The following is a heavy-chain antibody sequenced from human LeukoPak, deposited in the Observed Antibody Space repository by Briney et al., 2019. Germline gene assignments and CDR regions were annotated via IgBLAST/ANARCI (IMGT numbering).Heavy chain of an antibody. V-gene: IGHV1-2*02. CDR2: INPNSGGT. Sequence: GASVTVSCKASGYTLTGYYMHRVRQAPGQGVEWMGWINPNSGGTNYAQKFQGRVTMTRDTSISTAYMELSRLRSDDTAVYYCARGLRLGELSQVWFDLWGQGTLVTVSS. D-gene: IGHD3-16*02. CDR3: ARGLRLGELSQVWFDL. J-gene: IGHJ5*02. CDR1: GYTLTGYY.